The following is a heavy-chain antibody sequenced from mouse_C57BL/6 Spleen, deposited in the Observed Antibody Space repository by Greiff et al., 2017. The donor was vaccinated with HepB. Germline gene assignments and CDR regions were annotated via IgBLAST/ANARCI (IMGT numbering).Heavy chain of an antibody. CDR2: ISNGGGST. CDR3: ARRGLWSFAY. V-gene: IGHV5-12*01. D-gene: IGHD1-1*02. CDR1: GFTFSDYY. J-gene: IGHJ3*01. Sequence: EVKLVESGGGLVQPGGSLKLSCAASGFTFSDYYMYWVRQTPEKRLEWVAYISNGGGSTYYPDTVKGRFTISRDNAKNTLYLQMSRLKSEDTAMYYCARRGLWSFAYWGQGTLVTVSA.